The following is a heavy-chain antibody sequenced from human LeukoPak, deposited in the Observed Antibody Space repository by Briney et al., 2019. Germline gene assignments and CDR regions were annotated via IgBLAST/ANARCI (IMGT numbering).Heavy chain of an antibody. CDR2: INHSGST. V-gene: IGHV4-34*01. CDR3: ARGGYFDY. Sequence: SETLSLTCAVYGGSFSGYYWSWIRQPPGKGLEWIGEINHSGSTNYNPSLKSRVTISVDTSKNQFSLKLSSVTAADSAVYYCARGGYFDYWGQGTLVTVSS. CDR1: GGSFSGYY. J-gene: IGHJ4*02.